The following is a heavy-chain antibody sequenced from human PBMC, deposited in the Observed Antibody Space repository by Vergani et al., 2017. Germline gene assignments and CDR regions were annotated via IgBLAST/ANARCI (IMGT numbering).Heavy chain of an antibody. CDR2: IYYSGST. J-gene: IGHJ6*03. D-gene: IGHD2-2*01. CDR1: GGSISNYY. CDR3: ARHARYCSSTSCYSYYYYMDV. Sequence: QVQLQESGPRLVKPSQTLSLTCTVSGGSISNYYWSWIRQPPGKGLEWIKYIYYSGSTNYNPSLKSRVTISVDTSKNQFSLKLSSVTAADTAVYYCARHARYCSSTSCYSYYYYMDVWGKGP. V-gene: IGHV4-59*01.